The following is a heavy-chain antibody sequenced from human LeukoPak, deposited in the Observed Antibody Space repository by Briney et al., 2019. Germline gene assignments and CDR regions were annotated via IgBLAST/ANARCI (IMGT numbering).Heavy chain of an antibody. D-gene: IGHD2-2*01. J-gene: IGHJ4*02. Sequence: PGGSLRLSCTASGFTFGDYAMSWVRQAPGKGLEWVGFIRSKAYGGTTEYAASVKGRFTIARDDSKSIAYLQMNSLETEDTAVYYCTRYRDIVVVPAAIVDYWGQGTLVTVSS. V-gene: IGHV3-49*04. CDR2: IRSKAYGGTT. CDR3: TRYRDIVVVPAAIVDY. CDR1: GFTFGDYA.